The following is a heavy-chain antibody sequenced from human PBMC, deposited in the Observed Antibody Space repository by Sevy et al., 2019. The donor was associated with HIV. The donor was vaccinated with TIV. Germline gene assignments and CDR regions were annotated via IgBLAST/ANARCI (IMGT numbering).Heavy chain of an antibody. CDR2: IKPDGSEK. D-gene: IGHD6-6*01. Sequence: GGSLRLSCAASGFTFSSFWMSWVRQAPGKGLEWVANIKPDGSEKYYVDSVKGRFTISRDNAKNSLYLQMNSLRAEDTAVCSCSRDRQASIFDYWGQGTLVTVSS. CDR1: GFTFSSFW. V-gene: IGHV3-7*03. J-gene: IGHJ4*02. CDR3: SRDRQASIFDY.